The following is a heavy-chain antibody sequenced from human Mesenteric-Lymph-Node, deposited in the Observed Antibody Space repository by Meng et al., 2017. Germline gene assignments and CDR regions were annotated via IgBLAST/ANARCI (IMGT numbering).Heavy chain of an antibody. Sequence: QVQLRESGPGLVKPSQTLSLTCTVSGDSISSGEYFWSWIRQPPGKGLEWIGYMDYRGSTFYNPSLKSRVTISVDTSKNQFSLKLSSVTAADTAVYYCVRDRRRVVYHLFGSFDYWGQGTLVTVSS. J-gene: IGHJ4*02. CDR1: GDSISSGEYF. CDR2: MDYRGST. CDR3: VRDRRRVVYHLFGSFDY. V-gene: IGHV4-30-4*01. D-gene: IGHD3-10*02.